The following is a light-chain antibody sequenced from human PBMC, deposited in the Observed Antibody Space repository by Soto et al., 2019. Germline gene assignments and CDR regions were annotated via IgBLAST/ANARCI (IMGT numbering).Light chain of an antibody. J-gene: IGLJ2*01. CDR2: VNSDGSH. V-gene: IGLV4-69*01. CDR3: QTWDTGIVL. CDR1: SGHSNYA. Sequence: QSVLTQSPSASASLGASVKLTCTLSSGHSNYAIAWHQQLPEKGPRYLMKVNSDGSHSKGDGIPDRFSGSSSGAERYLTISSLRSEAEADYYCQTWDTGIVLFGGGTKLTVL.